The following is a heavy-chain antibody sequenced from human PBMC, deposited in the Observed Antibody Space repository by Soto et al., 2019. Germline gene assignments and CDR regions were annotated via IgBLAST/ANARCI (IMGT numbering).Heavy chain of an antibody. CDR2: ISGSGGST. J-gene: IGHJ6*03. CDR1: GFTFSSYA. D-gene: IGHD5-12*01. V-gene: IGHV3-23*01. Sequence: EVQLLESGGGLVQPGGSLRLSCAASGFTFSSYAMSWVRQAPGKGLEWVSAISGSGGSTYYADSVKGRSTISRDNSKNTLYLQMYSLRAEDTAVYYCEKDYGESGYSGYGHYYYYYMDVWGKGTTVTVSS. CDR3: EKDYGESGYSGYGHYYYYYMDV.